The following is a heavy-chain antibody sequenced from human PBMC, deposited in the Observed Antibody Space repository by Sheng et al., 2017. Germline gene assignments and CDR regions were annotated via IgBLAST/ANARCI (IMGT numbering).Heavy chain of an antibody. CDR3: ARLETMDYGDN. V-gene: IGHV4-34*01. J-gene: IGHJ4*02. CDR1: GGSFSGYY. CDR2: INHSGST. Sequence: QVQLQQWGAGLLKPSETLSLTCAVYGGSFSGYYWSWIRQPPGKGLEWIGEINHSGSTNYNPSLKSRVTISVDTSKNQFSLKLSSVTAADTAVYYCARLETMDYGDNWGQGTLVTVSS. D-gene: IGHD4-17*01.